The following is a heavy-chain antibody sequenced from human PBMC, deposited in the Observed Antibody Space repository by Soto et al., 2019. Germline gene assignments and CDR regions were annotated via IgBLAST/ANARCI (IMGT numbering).Heavy chain of an antibody. Sequence: GESLKISCAASGFTFSNAWMSWVRQAPGKGLEWVGRIKSKTDGGTTDYAAPVKGRFTISRDDSKNTLYLQMNSLKTEDTAVYYCTTMTTVTTYSFDYWGQGTLVTVSS. J-gene: IGHJ4*02. CDR1: GFTFSNAW. D-gene: IGHD4-17*01. CDR3: TTMTTVTTYSFDY. CDR2: IKSKTDGGTT. V-gene: IGHV3-15*01.